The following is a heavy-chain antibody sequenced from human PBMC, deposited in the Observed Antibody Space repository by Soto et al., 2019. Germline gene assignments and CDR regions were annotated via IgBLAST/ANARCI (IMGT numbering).Heavy chain of an antibody. D-gene: IGHD6-25*01. V-gene: IGHV3-23*01. CDR2: ISGNGGDT. CDR1: GFTFSSHA. J-gene: IGHJ4*02. Sequence: EVQLLESGGGLVQPGGSLRLSCRAAGFTFSSHAMNWVRQAPGKGLVWVSRISGNGGDTYYADSVKGRHTISRDTSMNTQYLQMNSPRAEDTAVYFCAKVVEAAELVGISYWGQGTLVIFSA. CDR3: AKVVEAAELVGISY.